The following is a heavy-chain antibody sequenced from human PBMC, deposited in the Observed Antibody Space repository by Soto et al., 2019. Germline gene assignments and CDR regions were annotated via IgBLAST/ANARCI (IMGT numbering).Heavy chain of an antibody. CDR3: ARDRWESNSQEFYYHYGMDV. CDR1: GFTFSSYA. CDR2: ISYDGSNK. J-gene: IGHJ6*02. D-gene: IGHD4-4*01. Sequence: QVQLVESGGGVVQPGRSLRLSCAASGFTFSSYAMHWVRQAPGKGLEWVAVISYDGSNKYYADSVKGRFTISRDNSKNTLYLQMNSLRAEDTAVYYCARDRWESNSQEFYYHYGMDVWGQGTTVTVSS. V-gene: IGHV3-30-3*01.